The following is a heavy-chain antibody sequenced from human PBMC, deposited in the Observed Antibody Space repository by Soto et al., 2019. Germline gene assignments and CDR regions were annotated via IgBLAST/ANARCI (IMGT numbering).Heavy chain of an antibody. V-gene: IGHV3-30-3*01. J-gene: IGHJ6*02. CDR2: ISYDGSNK. CDR3: ARGGLGPYYYYYYGMDV. CDR1: GFTFSSYA. D-gene: IGHD3-16*01. Sequence: GGSLRLSCAASGFTFSSYAMHWVRQAPGKGLEWVAVISYDGSNKYYADSVKGRFTISRDNSKNTLYLQMNSLRAEDTAVYYCARGGLGPYYYYYYGMDVWGQGTTVTV.